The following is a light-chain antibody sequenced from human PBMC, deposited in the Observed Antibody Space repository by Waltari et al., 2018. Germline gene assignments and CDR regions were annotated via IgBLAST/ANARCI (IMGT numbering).Light chain of an antibody. Sequence: EIVLTRPPGTLPLSPGERATLPCRASQGLSVSYLAWYQQKPGQPRTLLIYGASSRATGMPGRISGSGSGTDCTLTINRQEPEDCSVYYCLQYSSLHQTFGQGTQVEIE. V-gene: IGKV3-20*01. CDR3: LQYSSLHQT. CDR1: QGLSVSY. J-gene: IGKJ1*01. CDR2: GAS.